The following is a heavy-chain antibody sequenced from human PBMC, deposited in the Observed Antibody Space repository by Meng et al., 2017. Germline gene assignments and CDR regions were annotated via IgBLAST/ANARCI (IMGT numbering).Heavy chain of an antibody. Sequence: ASVKVSCKASGYTFTSYGISWVRQAPGQGLEWMGWISAYNGNTNYAQKLQGRVTMTTDTSTSTAYMELSSLRSEDTAVYYCARASLYDFWSGYAYGMDVWGQGTTVTVSS. V-gene: IGHV1-18*01. D-gene: IGHD3-3*01. J-gene: IGHJ6*02. CDR2: ISAYNGNT. CDR1: GYTFTSYG. CDR3: ARASLYDFWSGYAYGMDV.